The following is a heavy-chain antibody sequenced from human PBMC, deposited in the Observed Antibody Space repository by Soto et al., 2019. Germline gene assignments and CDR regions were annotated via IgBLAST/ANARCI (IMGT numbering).Heavy chain of an antibody. V-gene: IGHV4-4*07. J-gene: IGHJ4*02. CDR2: IYTSGST. CDR1: GDSMSKYY. CDR3: ARTVGAAYYFDF. D-gene: IGHD1-26*01. Sequence: QVQLQESGPGLVKPSETLSLTCNVSGDSMSKYYWSGIRQPAGKGLEWIGRIYTSGSTNYNPSLTSRVTMSIDTSNNHFSLNLRSVTAADTAVYYCARTVGAAYYFDFWGQGALVTVSS.